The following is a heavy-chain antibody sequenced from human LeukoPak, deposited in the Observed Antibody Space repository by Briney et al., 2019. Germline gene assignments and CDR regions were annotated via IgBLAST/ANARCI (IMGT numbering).Heavy chain of an antibody. V-gene: IGHV3-30-3*01. CDR3: ASPPGYSSSWYWFDP. J-gene: IGHJ5*02. CDR2: ISYDGSNK. Sequence: GGSLRLSCAASGFTFSSYWMNWARQAPGKGLEWVAVISYDGSNKYYADSVKGRFTISRDNSKNTLYLQMNSLRAEDTAVYYCASPPGYSSSWYWFDPWGQGTLVTVSS. D-gene: IGHD6-13*01. CDR1: GFTFSSYW.